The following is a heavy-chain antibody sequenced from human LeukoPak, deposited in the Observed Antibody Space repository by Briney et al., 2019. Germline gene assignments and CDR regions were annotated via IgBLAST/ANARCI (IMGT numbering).Heavy chain of an antibody. Sequence: GGSLRLSCAASGFTFSGYGMHWVRLAPGVGLQWIAFISDDGSNKDYAVSVKGRFTISRDNAKNSLYLQMNSLRAEDTAVYYCARDQGHHPSNGFDPWGQGTLVTVSS. CDR1: GFTFSGYG. CDR3: ARDQGHHPSNGFDP. CDR2: ISDDGSNK. V-gene: IGHV3-30*04. J-gene: IGHJ5*02. D-gene: IGHD4-17*01.